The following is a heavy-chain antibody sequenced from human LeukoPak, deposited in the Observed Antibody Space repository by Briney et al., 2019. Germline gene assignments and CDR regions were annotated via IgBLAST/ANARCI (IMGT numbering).Heavy chain of an antibody. Sequence: GGSLRLSCAASGFTFSSYGMSWVRQAPGKGLEWVSAISGSGGSTYYADSVKGRFTISRDNSKNTLYLQMNSLRAEDTAVYYCARLGSGSGSYFDYWGQGTLVTVSS. CDR3: ARLGSGSGSYFDY. CDR2: ISGSGGST. V-gene: IGHV3-23*01. D-gene: IGHD3-10*01. CDR1: GFTFSSYG. J-gene: IGHJ4*02.